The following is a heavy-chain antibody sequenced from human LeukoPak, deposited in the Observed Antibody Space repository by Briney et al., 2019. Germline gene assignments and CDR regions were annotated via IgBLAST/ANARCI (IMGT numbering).Heavy chain of an antibody. J-gene: IGHJ4*02. CDR3: ARSPKRTYYYDSSGYYRAFYFDY. D-gene: IGHD3-22*01. V-gene: IGHV1-2*02. CDR2: INPNSGGT. CDR1: GYTFTGYY. Sequence: ASVKVSCKASGYTFTGYYMHWVRQAPGQRLEWMGWINPNSGGTNYAQKFQGRVTMTRDTSISTAYMELSRLRSDDTAVYYCARSPKRTYYYDSSGYYRAFYFDYWGQGTLVTVSS.